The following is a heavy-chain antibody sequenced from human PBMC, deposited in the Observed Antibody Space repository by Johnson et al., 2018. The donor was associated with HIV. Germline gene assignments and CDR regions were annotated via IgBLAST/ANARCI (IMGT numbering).Heavy chain of an antibody. Sequence: QVQLVESGGGVVQPGRSLRLSCAASGFTFSDYYMSWIRQAPGKGLEWISYISSSDSTIYSADSVQGRFTISRDNAKNSLYLQMNSLRAEYTAVYYCARQLKYYYDSSGYYYLSSAAFDIWGQGTMVTVSS. D-gene: IGHD3-22*01. V-gene: IGHV3-11*04. CDR3: ARQLKYYYDSSGYYYLSSAAFDI. CDR2: ISSSDSTI. J-gene: IGHJ3*02. CDR1: GFTFSDYY.